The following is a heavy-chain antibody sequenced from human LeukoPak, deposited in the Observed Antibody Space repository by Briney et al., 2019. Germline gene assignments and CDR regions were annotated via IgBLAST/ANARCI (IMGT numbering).Heavy chain of an antibody. D-gene: IGHD3-9*01. J-gene: IGHJ4*02. CDR2: ISWNSGGI. V-gene: IGHV3-9*01. Sequence: PGRSLRLSCAASGFTFDDYAMHWVRQAPGKGLEWVSGISWNSGGIGYADSVKGRFTISRDNAKNSLYLQMNSLRAEDTALYYCAKATDILTGFLDYWGQGTLVTVSS. CDR3: AKATDILTGFLDY. CDR1: GFTFDDYA.